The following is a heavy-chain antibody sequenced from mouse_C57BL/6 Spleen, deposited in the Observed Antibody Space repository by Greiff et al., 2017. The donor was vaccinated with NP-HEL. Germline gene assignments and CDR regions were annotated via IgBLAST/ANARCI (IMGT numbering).Heavy chain of an antibody. D-gene: IGHD2-4*01. Sequence: QVQLQQPGAELVMPGASVKLSCKASGYTFTSYWMHWVKQRPGQGLEWIGEIDPSDSYTNYNQQFKGKSTWNVNKSSRTAYMQLSSLTSEDSAVYYCARWGDYDSFAYWGQGTLVTVSA. CDR3: ARWGDYDSFAY. J-gene: IGHJ3*01. CDR2: IDPSDSYT. CDR1: GYTFTSYW. V-gene: IGHV1-69*01.